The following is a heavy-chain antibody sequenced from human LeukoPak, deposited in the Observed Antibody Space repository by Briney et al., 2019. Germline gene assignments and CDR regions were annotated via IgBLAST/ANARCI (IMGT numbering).Heavy chain of an antibody. D-gene: IGHD3-16*01. V-gene: IGHV3-7*04. CDR3: GRLGYSYAYDY. J-gene: IGHJ4*02. CDR1: GFTFTNYW. CDR2: IKGDGSPK. Sequence: TGGSLRLSCAASGFTFTNYWMGWVRQAPGKGLEWVANIKGDGSPKSYVDSLKGRFTISRDNAKISLYLQMNSLRAEDTAVYYCGRLGYSYAYDYWGQGTLVTVSS.